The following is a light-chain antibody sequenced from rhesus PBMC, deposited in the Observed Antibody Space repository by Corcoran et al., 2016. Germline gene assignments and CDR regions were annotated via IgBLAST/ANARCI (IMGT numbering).Light chain of an antibody. CDR3: LQCSSTPFT. J-gene: IGKJ3*01. Sequence: DIQMTQSPSSLSASVGDKVTITCHASQGISSWLAWYQQKKGKAPKLLVYKASSLQSGAPSRFSGSGSGTDYTLPISSLQSEDFATYYCLQCSSTPFTFGPGTKLDF. CDR1: QGISSW. CDR2: KAS. V-gene: IGKV1-21*01.